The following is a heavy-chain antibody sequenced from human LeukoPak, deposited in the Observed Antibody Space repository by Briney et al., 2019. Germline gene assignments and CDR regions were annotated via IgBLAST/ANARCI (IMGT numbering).Heavy chain of an antibody. CDR1: GGSISSYY. CDR2: IYYSGST. Sequence: SETLSLTCTVSGGSISSYYWSWIRQPPGKGLEWIGYIYYSGSTNYNPSLKSRVTISVDTSKYQFSLKLSSVTAADTAVYYCAGTMVRGIRYWGQGTLVTVSS. J-gene: IGHJ4*02. D-gene: IGHD3-10*01. CDR3: AGTMVRGIRY. V-gene: IGHV4-59*01.